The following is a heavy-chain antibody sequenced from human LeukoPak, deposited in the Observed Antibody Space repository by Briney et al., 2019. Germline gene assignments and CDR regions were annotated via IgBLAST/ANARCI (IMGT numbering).Heavy chain of an antibody. CDR3: AIPSGGYSYGYLGY. Sequence: GESLRLSCAASGFIVSSNYMSWVRQAPGRGLEWVSVIYSAESTYYVDSVEGRFTISRDNSKNTLYLQMNSLRAEDTAVYYCAIPSGGYSYGYLGYWGQGTLVTVSS. D-gene: IGHD5-18*01. V-gene: IGHV3-53*01. CDR1: GFIVSSNY. CDR2: IYSAEST. J-gene: IGHJ4*02.